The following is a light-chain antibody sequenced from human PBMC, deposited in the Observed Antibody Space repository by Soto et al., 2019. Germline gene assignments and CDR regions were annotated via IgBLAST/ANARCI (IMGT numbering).Light chain of an antibody. CDR1: SSDVGAYNY. CDR2: EVS. CDR3: TSYAGSNNFVL. V-gene: IGLV2-8*01. J-gene: IGLJ2*01. Sequence: QSALTQPPSASGSPGQSVTISCTGTSSDVGAYNYVSWYQKHPGKAPKLMIYEVSKRPSGVPDRFSGSKSGNTASLTVSGLQAEDEADYYCTSYAGSNNFVLFGGGTKLTVL.